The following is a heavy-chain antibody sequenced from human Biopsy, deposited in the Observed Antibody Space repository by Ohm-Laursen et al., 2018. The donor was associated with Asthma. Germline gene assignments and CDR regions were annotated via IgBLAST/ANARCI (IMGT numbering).Heavy chain of an antibody. V-gene: IGHV3-53*01. J-gene: IGHJ4*02. D-gene: IGHD6-19*01. CDR2: IYSGGTS. Sequence: SLRLSCAALGFTVSRDHMFWVRQAPGKGLEWVSVIYSGGTSHTADSVRGRFTISRDYSKNTLYLQMHSLRAEDTAVYYCARGDSSGWSQYYFDYWGQGTLVTVSS. CDR3: ARGDSSGWSQYYFDY. CDR1: GFTVSRDH.